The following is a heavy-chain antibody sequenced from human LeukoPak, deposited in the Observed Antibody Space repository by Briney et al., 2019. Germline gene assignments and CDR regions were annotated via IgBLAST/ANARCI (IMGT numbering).Heavy chain of an antibody. Sequence: GGSLRLSCAASGFTFSSYGMHWVRQAPGKGLEWVAFIRYEGSNKYYADSVKGRFSISRDNSKNTLYLQMNSLRAEDTAVYYCAKDSSPVVPAALFDYWGQGTLVTVSS. D-gene: IGHD2-2*01. CDR3: AKDSSPVVPAALFDY. CDR1: GFTFSSYG. CDR2: IRYEGSNK. J-gene: IGHJ4*02. V-gene: IGHV3-30*02.